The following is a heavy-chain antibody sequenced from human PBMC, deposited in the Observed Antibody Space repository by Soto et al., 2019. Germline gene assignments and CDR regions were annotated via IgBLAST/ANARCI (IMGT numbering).Heavy chain of an antibody. CDR2: IYYSGST. D-gene: IGHD3-16*02. V-gene: IGHV4-31*03. J-gene: IGHJ3*02. CDR3: ARVCDDYVWGSYRYAFDI. Sequence: SETLSLTCTVSGGSISSGGYYWSWIRQHPGKGLEWIGYIYYSGSTYYNPSLKSRVTISVDTSKNQFSLKLSSVTAADTAVYYCARVCDDYVWGSYRYAFDIWGQGTMVTVSS. CDR1: GGSISSGGYY.